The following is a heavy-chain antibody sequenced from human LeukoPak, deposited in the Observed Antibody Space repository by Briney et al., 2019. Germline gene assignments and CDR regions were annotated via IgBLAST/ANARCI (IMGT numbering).Heavy chain of an antibody. D-gene: IGHD3-10*01. CDR3: ARDRDRRFDP. Sequence: SETLSLTCAVSGGSISSGDYYWSWIRQPPGKGLEWIGYIYYSGSTYYNPSLKSRVTISVDTSKNQFSLKLSSVTAADTAVYYCARDRDRRFDPWGQGTLVTVSS. V-gene: IGHV4-30-4*08. CDR2: IYYSGST. CDR1: GGSISSGDYY. J-gene: IGHJ5*02.